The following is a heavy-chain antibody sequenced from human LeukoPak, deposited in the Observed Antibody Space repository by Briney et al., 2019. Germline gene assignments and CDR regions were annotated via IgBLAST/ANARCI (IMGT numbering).Heavy chain of an antibody. J-gene: IGHJ4*02. V-gene: IGHV1-2*06. D-gene: IGHD5-18*01. CDR2: INPNSGGT. CDR3: ARGGIQLWQNFDY. Sequence: ASVKVSCKASGYTFTGYYMRWVRQAPGQGLEWMGRINPNSGGTNYAQKFQGRVTMTRDTSISTAYMELSRLRSDDTAVYYCARGGIQLWQNFDYWGQGTLVTVSS. CDR1: GYTFTGYY.